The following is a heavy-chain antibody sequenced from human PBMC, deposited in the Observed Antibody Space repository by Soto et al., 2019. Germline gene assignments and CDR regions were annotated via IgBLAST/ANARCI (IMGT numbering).Heavy chain of an antibody. CDR3: AADVGGYIYGLGKY. Sequence: ASVKVSCKASGGTFSSYSISWVRQAPGQGLEWMGRIIPIVGIASYAQKFQGRVTITADKSTSTAYMELSSLRSEDTAVYYCAADVGGYIYGLGKYWGQGTLVTVSS. CDR1: GGTFSSYS. V-gene: IGHV1-69*02. J-gene: IGHJ4*02. CDR2: IIPIVGIA. D-gene: IGHD5-18*01.